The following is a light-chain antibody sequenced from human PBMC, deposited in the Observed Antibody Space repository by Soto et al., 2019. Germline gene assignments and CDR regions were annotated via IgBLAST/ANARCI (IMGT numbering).Light chain of an antibody. J-gene: IGKJ3*01. CDR1: QSVLFSSNDKNY. CDR3: QHYYSPPFT. Sequence: DIVMTQSPDSLAVSLGERATINCKSSQSVLFSSNDKNYLAWYQQKPGQPPKLLIYWASTRDSGVPDRFSGSGSGTDFTLTISSLQAEDVAVYYCQHYYSPPFTFGPGTKVDIK. CDR2: WAS. V-gene: IGKV4-1*01.